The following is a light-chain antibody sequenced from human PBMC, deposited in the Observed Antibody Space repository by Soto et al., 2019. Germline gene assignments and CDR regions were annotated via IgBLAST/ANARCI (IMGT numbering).Light chain of an antibody. CDR1: STVVGGYNY. V-gene: IGLV2-8*01. Sequence: QSAVTQPPSASGSAGQSVTISCTGTSTVVGGYNYVSWYQQHPGKAPKLMIYEVSKRPSGVPDRFSGSKSGNTASLTVSGLQAQDEADYYCSSYAGNNIHYVFGTGTKLTVL. CDR2: EVS. J-gene: IGLJ1*01. CDR3: SSYAGNNIHYV.